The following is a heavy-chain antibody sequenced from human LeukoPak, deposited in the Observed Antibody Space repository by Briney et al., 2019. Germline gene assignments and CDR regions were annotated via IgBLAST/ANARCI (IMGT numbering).Heavy chain of an antibody. CDR2: IKQDGSEK. J-gene: IGHJ6*03. Sequence: GGSLRLSCAASGFTFSSYWMSWVRQAPGKGLEWVANIKQDGSEKYYVDSVKGRFTISRDNAKNSLYLQMNSLRAEDTAVYYCASPNPRIAARPYYYYYMDVWGKGTTVTVSS. CDR3: ASPNPRIAARPYYYYYMDV. CDR1: GFTFSSYW. V-gene: IGHV3-7*01. D-gene: IGHD6-6*01.